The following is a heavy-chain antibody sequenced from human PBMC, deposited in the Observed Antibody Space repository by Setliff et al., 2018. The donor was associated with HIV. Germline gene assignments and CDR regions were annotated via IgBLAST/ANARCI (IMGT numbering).Heavy chain of an antibody. CDR1: GGSISTRTYY. Sequence: SETLSLTCTVSGGSISTRTYYWGWVRQPPGKGLEWIGNIFYSGHTFYNPSLRSRVTISVDTSKNQFSLKLSSVTAADTAVYYCARGVAAAGLWGQGTLVTVSS. CDR2: IFYSGHT. D-gene: IGHD6-13*01. J-gene: IGHJ4*02. CDR3: ARGVAAAGL. V-gene: IGHV4-39*07.